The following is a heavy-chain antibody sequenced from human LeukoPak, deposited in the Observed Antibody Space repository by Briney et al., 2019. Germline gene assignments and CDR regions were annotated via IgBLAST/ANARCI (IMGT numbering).Heavy chain of an antibody. CDR1: GFALSTYW. D-gene: IGHD5-12*01. V-gene: IGHV3-74*01. CDR2: ISGDGSRT. CDR3: GRNRGYDALDY. Sequence: GGSLRLSWVASGFALSTYWMDWVRQAPGKGPVWISHISGDGSRTSYADSVKGRFTIFRDNAKNTLYLQMNSLRAEDTAVYYCGRNRGYDALDYWGQGTLVTVSS. J-gene: IGHJ4*02.